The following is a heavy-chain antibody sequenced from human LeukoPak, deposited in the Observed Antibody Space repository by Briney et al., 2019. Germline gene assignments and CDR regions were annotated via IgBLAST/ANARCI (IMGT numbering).Heavy chain of an antibody. D-gene: IGHD2-2*01. V-gene: IGHV5-51*01. Sequence: AGESLKISCKGSGNSFSNSYIGWVRQMPGKGLEWMGIIYPGDSSAKYSPSFRGQVTISADKSSSTAYLHWSSLKASDTAIYYCARLPKDTFLDYWGQGTLVTVSS. CDR1: GNSFSNSY. J-gene: IGHJ4*02. CDR2: IYPGDSSA. CDR3: ARLPKDTFLDY.